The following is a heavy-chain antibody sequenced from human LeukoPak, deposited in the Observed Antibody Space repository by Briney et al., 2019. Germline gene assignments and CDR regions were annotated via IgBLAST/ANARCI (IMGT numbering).Heavy chain of an antibody. CDR2: INYRGTT. Sequence: SETLSLTCTVSGGSISSSSYYWGWIRQPPGKGLEWVGSINYRGTTYYNPSLKSRVTISLDTSKNQFSLKLSSMTAADTAVYYCARSEPYSSGWFDPWGQGTLVTVSS. V-gene: IGHV4-39*07. D-gene: IGHD6-25*01. J-gene: IGHJ5*02. CDR3: ARSEPYSSGWFDP. CDR1: GGSISSSSYY.